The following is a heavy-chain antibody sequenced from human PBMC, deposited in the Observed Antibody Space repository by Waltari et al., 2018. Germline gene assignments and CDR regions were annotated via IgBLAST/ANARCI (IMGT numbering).Heavy chain of an antibody. CDR1: GDSISSSSYS. J-gene: IGHJ4*02. Sequence: QLQLQESGPGLVKPSETLSLTCTVSGDSISSSSYSLGWIRQPPGKGLEWIASIDCSGSKYYNPSVRSRLTISLETSKNQFSLKVGSVTAADTAVYYCAREESYYDTSGYYFDYWGQGTLVTVSS. CDR3: AREESYYDTSGYYFDY. V-gene: IGHV4-39*07. CDR2: IDCSGSK. D-gene: IGHD3-22*01.